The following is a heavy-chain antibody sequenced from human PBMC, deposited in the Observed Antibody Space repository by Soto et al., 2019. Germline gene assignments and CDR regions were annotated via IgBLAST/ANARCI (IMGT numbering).Heavy chain of an antibody. CDR2: ISYDGSNK. CDR1: GVTFSSYA. Sequence: RLPSDASGVTFSSYAMHWVRQAPGKGLEWVAVISYDGSNKYYADSVKGRFTISRDNSKNTLYLQMNSLRAEDTAVYYCARDPDDSSGYYLGYFDYWGQGTLVTGSS. J-gene: IGHJ4*02. V-gene: IGHV3-30-3*01. D-gene: IGHD3-22*01. CDR3: ARDPDDSSGYYLGYFDY.